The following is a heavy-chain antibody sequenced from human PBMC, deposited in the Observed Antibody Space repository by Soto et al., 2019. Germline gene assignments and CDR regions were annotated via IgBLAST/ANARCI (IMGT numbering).Heavy chain of an antibody. J-gene: IGHJ5*02. CDR2: INAGNGNT. Sequence: VASVKVSCKASGYTFTSYAMHWVRQAPGQRLEWMGWINAGNGNTKYSQKFQGRVTITRDTSASTAYMELSSLRSEDTAVYYCARVGAYYYDSSGYYQNWFDPWGQGTLVTVSS. D-gene: IGHD3-22*01. CDR1: GYTFTSYA. V-gene: IGHV1-3*01. CDR3: ARVGAYYYDSSGYYQNWFDP.